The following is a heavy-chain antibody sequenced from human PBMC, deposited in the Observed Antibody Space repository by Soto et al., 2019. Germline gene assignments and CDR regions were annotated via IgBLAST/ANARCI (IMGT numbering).Heavy chain of an antibody. CDR1: GFTFSTYA. D-gene: IGHD4-17*01. V-gene: IGHV3-23*01. CDR2: ITGSGSST. Sequence: EVQLLASGGGLVQPGGSLRLSCAASGFTFSTYAMSWVRQAPGQGLEWVSTITGSGSSTYYADSVKGRFTISRDNSKNTLTLQMNSLRAEDTAVYYCAKDLYGDYGGLDYWGQGTLVTVAS. J-gene: IGHJ4*02. CDR3: AKDLYGDYGGLDY.